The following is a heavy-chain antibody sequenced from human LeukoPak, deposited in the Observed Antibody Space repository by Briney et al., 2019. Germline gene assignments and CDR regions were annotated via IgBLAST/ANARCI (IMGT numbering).Heavy chain of an antibody. CDR3: ARVYPRRLGPIDY. D-gene: IGHD1-26*01. Sequence: RSSETLSLTCSVSGGSISGYYWSWIRQPPGKGLEWIGEINHSGSTNYNPSLKSRVTISVDTSKNQFSLKLSSVTAADTAVYYCARVYPRRLGPIDYWGQGTLVTVSS. CDR2: INHSGST. CDR1: GGSISGYY. V-gene: IGHV4-34*01. J-gene: IGHJ4*02.